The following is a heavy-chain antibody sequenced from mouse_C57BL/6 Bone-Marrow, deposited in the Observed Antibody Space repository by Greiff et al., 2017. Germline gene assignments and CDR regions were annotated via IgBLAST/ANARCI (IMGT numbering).Heavy chain of an antibody. Sequence: QVQLQQPGAELVKPGASVKVSCKASGYTFTSYWMHWVKQRPGHGLEWIGRIHPSDRDTNYNQKFKGKATLTVDKSSSTAYMKLSSLTSEDSAVYYCAINYGSFFAMDYWGQGTSVTVSS. CDR1: GYTFTSYW. CDR2: IHPSDRDT. V-gene: IGHV1-74*01. J-gene: IGHJ4*01. CDR3: AINYGSFFAMDY. D-gene: IGHD1-1*01.